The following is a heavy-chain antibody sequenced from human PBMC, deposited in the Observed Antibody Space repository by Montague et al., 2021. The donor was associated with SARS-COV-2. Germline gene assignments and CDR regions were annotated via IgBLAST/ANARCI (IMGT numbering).Heavy chain of an antibody. V-gene: IGHV4-59*01. Sequence: SETLSLTCTVSGGSISSYYWSWIRQPPGKGLEWIGYIYYSGSTNSNPSLKSRVTISVDMSKNQFSLKLSSVTAADTAVYYCAREIRYYYDSSGPGAFDIWGQGTMVTVSS. D-gene: IGHD3-22*01. CDR1: GGSISSYY. J-gene: IGHJ3*02. CDR2: IYYSGST. CDR3: AREIRYYYDSSGPGAFDI.